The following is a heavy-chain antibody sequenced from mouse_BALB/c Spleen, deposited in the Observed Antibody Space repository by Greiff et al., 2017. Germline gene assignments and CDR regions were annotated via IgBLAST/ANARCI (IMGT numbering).Heavy chain of an antibody. CDR2: INPSTGYT. CDR1: GYTFTSYW. Sequence: QVQLQQSGAELAKPGASVKMSCKASGYTFTSYWMHWVKQRPGQGLEWIGYINPSTGYTEYNQKFKDKATLTADKSSSTAYMQLSSLTSEDSAVYYCARGNLNFDYWGQGTTLTVSS. D-gene: IGHD2-1*01. J-gene: IGHJ2*01. CDR3: ARGNLNFDY. V-gene: IGHV1-7*01.